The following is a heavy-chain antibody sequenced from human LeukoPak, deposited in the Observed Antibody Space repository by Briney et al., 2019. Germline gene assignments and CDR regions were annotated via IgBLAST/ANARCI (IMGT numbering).Heavy chain of an antibody. Sequence: ASVKVSCKASGGTFSSYAISWVRQAPGQGLEWMGWISAYNGNTNYAQKLQGRVTMTTDTSTSTAYMELRSLRSDDTAVYYCARDKDSSGWYGYYYYYGMDVWGQGTTVTVSS. CDR3: ARDKDSSGWYGYYYYYGMDV. V-gene: IGHV1-18*01. D-gene: IGHD6-19*01. CDR1: GGTFSSYA. J-gene: IGHJ6*02. CDR2: ISAYNGNT.